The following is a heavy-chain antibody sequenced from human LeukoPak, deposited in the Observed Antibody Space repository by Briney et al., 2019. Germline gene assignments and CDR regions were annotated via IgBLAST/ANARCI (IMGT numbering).Heavy chain of an antibody. V-gene: IGHV3-30*02. CDR3: AKETRGSYSDY. J-gene: IGHJ4*02. Sequence: GGSLRLSCAASGFTFSSSGMHRVRQAPGKGLEWVAFISYDGSNRYYADSVKGRFTISRDNPKNTLYLQMNSLRAEDTAVYYCAKETRGSYSDYWGQGTLVTVSS. CDR1: GFTFSSSG. CDR2: ISYDGSNR. D-gene: IGHD5-12*01.